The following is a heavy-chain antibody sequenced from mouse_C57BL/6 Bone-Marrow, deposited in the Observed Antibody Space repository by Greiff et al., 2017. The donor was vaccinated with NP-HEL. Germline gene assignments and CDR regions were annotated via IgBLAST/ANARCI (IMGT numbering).Heavy chain of an antibody. V-gene: IGHV5-4*03. CDR2: ISDGGSYT. Sequence: EVKVVESGGGLVKPGGSLKLSCAASGFTFSSYAMSWVRQTPEKRLEWVATISDGGSYTYYPDNVKGRFTISRDNAKNNLYLQMSHLKSEDTAMYYCARAPTSSEYFDVWGTGTTVTVSS. D-gene: IGHD1-1*01. CDR3: ARAPTSSEYFDV. J-gene: IGHJ1*03. CDR1: GFTFSSYA.